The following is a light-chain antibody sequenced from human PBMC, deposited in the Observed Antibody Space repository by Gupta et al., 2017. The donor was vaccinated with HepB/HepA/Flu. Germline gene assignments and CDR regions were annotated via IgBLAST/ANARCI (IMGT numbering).Light chain of an antibody. Sequence: DIQMTQSPSSLSASVGDRVTITCRASQSISSYLNWYQQKPGKAPKLLIYAASSLQSGVPSTISGSRSATDFRLTISILQPEDFATYYSQQSDSTRRTFGQGTRVEIK. CDR1: QSISSY. CDR2: AAS. V-gene: IGKV1-39*01. CDR3: QQSDSTRRT. J-gene: IGKJ1*01.